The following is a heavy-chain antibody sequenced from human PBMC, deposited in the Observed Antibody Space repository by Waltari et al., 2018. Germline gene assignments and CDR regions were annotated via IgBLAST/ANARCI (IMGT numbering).Heavy chain of an antibody. CDR3: ARDHEKDDAFDI. Sequence: QVQLVQSGAEVKKPGSSVKVSCQASGGTFSSYAISWVRQAPGQGLEWMGGIIPSFGTANYAQKVQGRVTSTADKSTSAAYMELSSLRDEDTAVYYCARDHEKDDAFDIWGQGTMVTVSS. CDR1: GGTFSSYA. V-gene: IGHV1-69*14. CDR2: IIPSFGTA. J-gene: IGHJ3*02.